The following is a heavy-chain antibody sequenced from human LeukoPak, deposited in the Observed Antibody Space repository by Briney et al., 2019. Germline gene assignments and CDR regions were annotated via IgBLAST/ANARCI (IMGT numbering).Heavy chain of an antibody. Sequence: PGGSLRLSCAASGFTFNHYWLSWVRQAPGKGLEWVANIKQDGTEKYYVDSVKGRFTISKDNAKNSLYLQTNSLRAEDTAVYYCARDLHDCGDQNWFDPWGQGTLVTVSS. CDR2: IKQDGTEK. CDR3: ARDLHDCGDQNWFDP. D-gene: IGHD4-17*01. V-gene: IGHV3-7*03. J-gene: IGHJ5*02. CDR1: GFTFNHYW.